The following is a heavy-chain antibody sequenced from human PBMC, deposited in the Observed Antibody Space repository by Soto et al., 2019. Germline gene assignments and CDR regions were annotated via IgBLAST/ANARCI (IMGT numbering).Heavy chain of an antibody. D-gene: IGHD1-26*01. V-gene: IGHV1-69*02. CDR2: IIPILGIA. CDR3: ARVGLGSAMNYFDY. Sequence: QVQLVQSGAEVKKPGSSVKVSCKASGGTFSSYTISWVRQAPGQGLEWMGRIIPILGIANYAQKFQGRVTITADKXXSTAYMELSSLRSEDTAVYYCARVGLGSAMNYFDYWGQGTLVTVSS. CDR1: GGTFSSYT. J-gene: IGHJ4*02.